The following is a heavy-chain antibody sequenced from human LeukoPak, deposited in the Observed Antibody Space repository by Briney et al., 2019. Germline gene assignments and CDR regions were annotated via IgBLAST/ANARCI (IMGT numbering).Heavy chain of an antibody. D-gene: IGHD4-11*01. CDR2: IYPGDSDT. J-gene: IGHJ3*01. CDR3: ARRSVADTTGYGLDL. Sequence: GESLKISCSASGYKFPNQWLAWVRQMPGKGLEWVGNIYPGDSDTRYNPSFQGHVTISADKSTSTAYLQWRRLQASDTAMYYCARRSVADTTGYGLDLWGQGTLVTVSS. V-gene: IGHV5-51*01. CDR1: GYKFPNQW.